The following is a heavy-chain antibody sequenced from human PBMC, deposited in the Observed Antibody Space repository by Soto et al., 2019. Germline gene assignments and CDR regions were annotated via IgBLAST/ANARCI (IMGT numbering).Heavy chain of an antibody. J-gene: IGHJ2*01. CDR3: ARDGSGFHWYFDV. Sequence: QVQLQQSGPGLVKPSQTLSLMCDISGDSVSSVTATWSWIRQSPSRGLEWLGRTYYRSKWYNDYAMSVKGRIVITPDTSKNQVSLQLNSVTPEDTATYFCARDGSGFHWYFDVWGRGTLVIVSS. D-gene: IGHD6-19*01. V-gene: IGHV6-1*01. CDR1: GDSVSSVTAT. CDR2: TYYRSKWYN.